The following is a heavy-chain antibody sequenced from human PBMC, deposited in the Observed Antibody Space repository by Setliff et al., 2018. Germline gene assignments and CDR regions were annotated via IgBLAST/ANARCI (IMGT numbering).Heavy chain of an antibody. CDR2: IYWDDDK. CDR1: GFSLSTSGLV. V-gene: IGHV2-5*02. Sequence: SGPTLVNPTQTLTLTCTFSGFSLSTSGLVVGWIRQPPGKALEWLALIYWDDDKRYSPSLKSRLTITKDTSKNQVVLTMTNMDPVDTAVYYCAKDRVTGAYCGGDCYDFDYWGQGTLVTVSS. D-gene: IGHD2-21*02. CDR3: AKDRVTGAYCGGDCYDFDY. J-gene: IGHJ4*02.